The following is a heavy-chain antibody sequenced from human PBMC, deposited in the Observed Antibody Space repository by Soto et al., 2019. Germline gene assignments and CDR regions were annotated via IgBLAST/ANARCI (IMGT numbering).Heavy chain of an antibody. CDR3: ARPGYTSGVEF. Sequence: EVQLVQSGAEVKKPGESLKISCKGSGYNFITNWIGWVRQMPGKGLEWMGIIFPADSDTRYSPSFQGQVTISADKSISNAYLQWSSLKASDTAMYYCARPGYTSGVEFWGQGTLITVSS. J-gene: IGHJ4*02. CDR2: IFPADSDT. CDR1: GYNFITNW. V-gene: IGHV5-51*03. D-gene: IGHD2-15*01.